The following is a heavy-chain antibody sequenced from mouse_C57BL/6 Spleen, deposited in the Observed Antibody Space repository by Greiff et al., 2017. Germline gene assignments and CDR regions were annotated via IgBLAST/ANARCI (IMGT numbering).Heavy chain of an antibody. CDR2: INPNTGGP. CDR1: GYTFTDYY. CDR3: ARWGSTMITPWAY. Sequence: EVPLHQSGPELVKPGASVTISCKASGYTFTDYYMNWVKTSHGKSLEWLVDINPNTGGPSSNQQFKGKATLTVDKSSSTAYMELRSLTSEDSAVYYWARWGSTMITPWAYWGQGTLVTVSA. V-gene: IGHV1-26*01. J-gene: IGHJ3*01. D-gene: IGHD2-4*01.